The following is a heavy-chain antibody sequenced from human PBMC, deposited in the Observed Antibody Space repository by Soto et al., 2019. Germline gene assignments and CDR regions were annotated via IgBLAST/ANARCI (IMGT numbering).Heavy chain of an antibody. CDR2: ITASGGFT. CDR3: AKDPNGDYIGAFDM. CDR1: GFTFSSYS. D-gene: IGHD4-17*01. V-gene: IGHV3-21*04. Sequence: GGSLRLSCAASGFTFSSYSMNWVRQTPGMGLEWLPSITASGGFTKYADSVKGRFTTSRDNPKNTLYLQMNSLRVEDTAVYYCAKDPNGDYIGAFDMWGQGIMVTVSS. J-gene: IGHJ3*02.